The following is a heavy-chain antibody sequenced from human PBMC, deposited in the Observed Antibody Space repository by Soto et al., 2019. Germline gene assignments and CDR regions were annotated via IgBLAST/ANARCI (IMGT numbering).Heavy chain of an antibody. J-gene: IGHJ6*02. CDR3: ARVERFLEWLLYSYYYYGMDV. V-gene: IGHV3-30*19. CDR2: ISYDGSNK. CDR1: GFTFSSYG. Sequence: GGSLRLSCAASGFTFSSYGMHWVRQAPGKGLEWVAVISYDGSNKYYADSVKGRFTISRDNSKNTLYLQMNSLRAEDTAVYYCARVERFLEWLLYSYYYYGMDVWGQGTTVTVSS. D-gene: IGHD3-3*01.